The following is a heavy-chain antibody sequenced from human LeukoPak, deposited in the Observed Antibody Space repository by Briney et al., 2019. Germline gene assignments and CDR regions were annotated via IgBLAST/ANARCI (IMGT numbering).Heavy chain of an antibody. V-gene: IGHV1-2*02. D-gene: IGHD1-26*01. CDR2: INPHSGGT. CDR1: VYTFTAYY. CDR3: ARYMGSGQHFFDY. J-gene: IGHJ4*02. Sequence: ASVKGSCEASVYTFTAYYMHWVRQAPVQGLEWRGWINPHSGGTDHAQKCQGRVTMTRDTSTSTASMGRSGRRAEDTAVYFCARYMGSGQHFFDYWGRGPLVTAS.